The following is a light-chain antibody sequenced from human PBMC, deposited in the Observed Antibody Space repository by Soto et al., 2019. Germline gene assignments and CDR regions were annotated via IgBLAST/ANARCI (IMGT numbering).Light chain of an antibody. Sequence: DIRMTQSPSSLSASVGDRVTITCRTSQGISSYLAWYQVKRGKSPKLLIYGASTLQSGVPSRFSGSGYGTDFTLTISRLQPEDVGTYYCHKYDSAPLTFGPGTRVDI. CDR1: QGISSY. J-gene: IGKJ3*01. V-gene: IGKV1-27*01. CDR3: HKYDSAPLT. CDR2: GAS.